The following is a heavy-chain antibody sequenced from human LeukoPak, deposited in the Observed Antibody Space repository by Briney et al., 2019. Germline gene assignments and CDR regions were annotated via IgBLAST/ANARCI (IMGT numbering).Heavy chain of an antibody. V-gene: IGHV4-30-2*01. CDR3: ARGSLSSARGGSYYFDY. Sequence: SETLSLTCTVSGGSISSGGYYWSWIRQHPGKGLEWIGYIYHSGSTYCNPSLKSRVTISVDRSKNQFSLKLSSVTAADTAVYYCARGSLSSARGGSYYFDYWGQGTLVTVSS. CDR2: IYHSGST. D-gene: IGHD2-2*01. CDR1: GGSISSGGYY. J-gene: IGHJ4*02.